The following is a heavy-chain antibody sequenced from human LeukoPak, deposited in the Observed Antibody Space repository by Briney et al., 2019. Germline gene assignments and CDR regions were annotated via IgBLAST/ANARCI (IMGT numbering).Heavy chain of an antibody. J-gene: IGHJ4*02. CDR2: ISSSGDTI. CDR1: GFTFSDYY. V-gene: IGHV3-11*01. CDR3: AKDIAVAGLAFDY. D-gene: IGHD6-19*01. Sequence: GGSLRLSCAASGFTFSDYYMSWIRQAPGKGLEWISYISSSGDTIFYADSVKGRFTISRDNAKNSLYLQMNSLRAEDTALYYCAKDIAVAGLAFDYWGQGTLVTVSS.